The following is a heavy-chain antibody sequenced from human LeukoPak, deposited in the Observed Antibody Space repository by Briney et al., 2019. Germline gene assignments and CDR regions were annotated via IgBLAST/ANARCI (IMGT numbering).Heavy chain of an antibody. Sequence: TGGSLRLSCAASGSTFTNYAMNWIRQSPVKGLQWLAAISVDGSATNYADSVKGRFTISRDNSKNTLYLQLNSLRVEDTAVYYCAREHGRSGYFDYWGQGTLVSVSS. CDR3: AREHGRSGYFDY. CDR1: GSTFTNYA. CDR2: ISVDGSAT. D-gene: IGHD3-22*01. J-gene: IGHJ4*02. V-gene: IGHV3-30*04.